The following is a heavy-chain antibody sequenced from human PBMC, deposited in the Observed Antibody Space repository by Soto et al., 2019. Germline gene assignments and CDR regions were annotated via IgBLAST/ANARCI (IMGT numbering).Heavy chain of an antibody. Sequence: QITLKESVPTLVKPTETLTLTCTFSGLSLTTHGGGVGWLRQFPGKALEWLALVYWDDNKRYNPSLRSRLTITKDTARNQVVLRLINMGTVDTATYFGGHRLTLTTGAVDFWGQGALVTVSS. J-gene: IGHJ4*02. V-gene: IGHV2-5*02. D-gene: IGHD4-17*01. CDR1: GLSLTTHGGG. CDR3: GHRLTLTTGAVDF. CDR2: VYWDDNK.